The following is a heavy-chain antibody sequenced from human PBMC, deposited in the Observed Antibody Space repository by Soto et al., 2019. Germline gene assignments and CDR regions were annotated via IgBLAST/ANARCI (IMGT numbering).Heavy chain of an antibody. CDR2: IERDDDDK. Sequence: SGPTLVNPTETLTLTFTFSGFSLTSPGMCVSWIRQSPGKALEWLALIERDDDDKYYSTSLKTRLTISKDTRKNQVVLTMANMETADTATYYCARSIRGPRRFNGMDVWGQGTTVTVS. V-gene: IGHV2-70*13. CDR3: ARSIRGPRRFNGMDV. J-gene: IGHJ6*02. CDR1: GFSLTSPGMC. D-gene: IGHD1-20*01.